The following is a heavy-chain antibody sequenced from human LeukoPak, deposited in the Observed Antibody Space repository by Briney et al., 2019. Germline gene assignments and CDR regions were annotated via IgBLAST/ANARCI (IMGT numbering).Heavy chain of an antibody. CDR3: NGYNYRAFDI. V-gene: IGHV4-39*07. CDR2: IYYSGST. J-gene: IGHJ3*02. Sequence: SETLSLTCTVSGGSISSSSYYWGWIRQPPGKGLEWIGSIYYSGSTYYNPSLKSRVTISVDRSKNQFSLKLSSVTAADTAVYYCNGYNYRAFDIWGQGTMVTVSS. D-gene: IGHD5-24*01. CDR1: GGSISSSSYY.